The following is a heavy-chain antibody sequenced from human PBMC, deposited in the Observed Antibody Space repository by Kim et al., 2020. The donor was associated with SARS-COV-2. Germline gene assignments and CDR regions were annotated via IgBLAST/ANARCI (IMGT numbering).Heavy chain of an antibody. V-gene: IGHV4-34*01. CDR3: ARGWADYDY. J-gene: IGHJ4*02. CDR2: GST. D-gene: IGHD6-19*01. Sequence: GSTNYNASLKSRVTISVDTSKNQFSLKLSSVTAADTAVYYCARGWADYDYWGQGTLVTVSS.